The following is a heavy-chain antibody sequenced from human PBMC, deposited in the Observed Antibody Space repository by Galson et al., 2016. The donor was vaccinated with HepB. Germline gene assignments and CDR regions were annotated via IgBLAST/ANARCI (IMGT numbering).Heavy chain of an antibody. CDR1: GDSVSSNSAA. V-gene: IGHV6-1*01. Sequence: CAISGDSVSSNSAAWNWIRQSPSRGLEWLGRTYYRSKWYNDYAVSVKSRIIINPDTSKNQFSLQLNSVTHEDTAVYFCARDLSGMPDFWGQGTLVTVSS. CDR3: ARDLSGMPDF. J-gene: IGHJ4*02. CDR2: TYYRSKWYN. D-gene: IGHD2-2*01.